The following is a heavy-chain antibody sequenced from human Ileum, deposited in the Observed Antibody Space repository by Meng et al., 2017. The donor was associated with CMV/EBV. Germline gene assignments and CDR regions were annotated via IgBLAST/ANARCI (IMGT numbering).Heavy chain of an antibody. V-gene: IGHV3-74*01. CDR1: GLTFSSDW. J-gene: IGHJ5*01. Sequence: CATSGLTFSSDWMHWVRQAPGKGLVWVSRINGGGSSISYADSMKGRFTTSRDNAKDTLYLQMNSLTDEDTAVYYCTRGLTGYGRFDSWGQGTLVTVSS. CDR3: TRGLTGYGRFDS. CDR2: INGGGSSI. D-gene: IGHD5-12*01.